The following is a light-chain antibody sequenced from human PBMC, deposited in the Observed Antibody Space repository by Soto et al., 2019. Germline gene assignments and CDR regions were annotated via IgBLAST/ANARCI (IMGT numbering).Light chain of an antibody. CDR3: TSYTVRRLAV. J-gene: IGLJ2*01. V-gene: IGLV2-14*01. CDR2: EVR. Sequence: QSALTQPAAVSGSPEKSNPSSCTGSNNDLGCYNYVSWYQQHPGKAPQLMIYEVRNRPSGVSTRFYASKSGNKASLTISGLPAEDEADYYSTSYTVRRLAVFGGGHKGTVL. CDR1: NNDLGCYNY.